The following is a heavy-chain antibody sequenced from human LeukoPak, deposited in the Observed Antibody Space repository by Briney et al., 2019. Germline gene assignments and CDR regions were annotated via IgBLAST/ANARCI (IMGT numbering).Heavy chain of an antibody. D-gene: IGHD2-2*01. CDR2: ITASSENT. Sequence: PGGSLRLSCVASGFTLMSYVLSWVSQAPGQGLEWVSAITASSENTYYADSVQGRFIISRDNSQNTLYLQLSSLRAEDTAVYYCAKDTDSTTWYLGGGLHFAYWGQGTMVTVSS. V-gene: IGHV3-23*01. CDR1: GFTLMSYV. J-gene: IGHJ4*02. CDR3: AKDTDSTTWYLGGGLHFAY.